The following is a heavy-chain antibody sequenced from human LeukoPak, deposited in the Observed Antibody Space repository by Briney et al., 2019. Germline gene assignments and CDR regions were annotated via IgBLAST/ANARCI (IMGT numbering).Heavy chain of an antibody. Sequence: GGSLRVSCAASGFTFSSYWMHWVRQAPGKGLVWVSRINSDGSSTSYADSVKGRFTISRDNAKNTLYMQMNSLRAEDTAVYYCARDYGDYVGFDYWGQGTLVTVSS. CDR1: GFTFSSYW. J-gene: IGHJ4*02. CDR3: ARDYGDYVGFDY. CDR2: INSDGSST. D-gene: IGHD4-17*01. V-gene: IGHV3-74*01.